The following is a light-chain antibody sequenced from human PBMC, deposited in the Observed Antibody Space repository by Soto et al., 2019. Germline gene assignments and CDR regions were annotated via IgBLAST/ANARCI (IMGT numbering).Light chain of an antibody. V-gene: IGLV2-14*01. J-gene: IGLJ2*01. CDR3: SSYASSSTLV. Sequence: QSVLTQPASVSGSPGQSITISCTGTSSDIGGYNSVSWYQQHPGKAPKLVIYAVSNRPSGVSSRFSGSKSGNTASLTMSGLQAEDEATYYCSSYASSSTLVFGGGTKLTVL. CDR2: AVS. CDR1: SSDIGGYNS.